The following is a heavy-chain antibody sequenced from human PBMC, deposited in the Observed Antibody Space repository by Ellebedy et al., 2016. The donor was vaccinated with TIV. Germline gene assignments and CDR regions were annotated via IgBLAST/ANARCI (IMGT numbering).Heavy chain of an antibody. Sequence: MPSETLSLTCAVSGGSISSYYWSWIRQPAGKGLEWIGRIYTSGSTNYNPPLKSRVSISVDTSKNQFSLKLSSVTAADTAVYYCARHVVAAASPMTYDAFDIWGQGTMVTVSS. J-gene: IGHJ3*02. CDR3: ARHVVAAASPMTYDAFDI. CDR1: GGSISSYY. V-gene: IGHV4-4*07. D-gene: IGHD6-13*01. CDR2: IYTSGST.